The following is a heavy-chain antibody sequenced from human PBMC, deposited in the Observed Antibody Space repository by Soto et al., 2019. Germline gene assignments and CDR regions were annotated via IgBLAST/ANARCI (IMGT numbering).Heavy chain of an antibody. D-gene: IGHD6-25*01. CDR1: GGSISSGGYS. Sequence: QLQLQESGSGLVKPSQTLSLTCDVSGGSISSGGYSWSWIRQPPGKGLEWIGYIYHSGSTYYNPSLKSRVTISVDRSKNQFSLKLSSVTAADTAVYYCARGVAAAGALDYWGQGTLVTVSS. J-gene: IGHJ4*02. CDR3: ARGVAAAGALDY. V-gene: IGHV4-30-2*01. CDR2: IYHSGST.